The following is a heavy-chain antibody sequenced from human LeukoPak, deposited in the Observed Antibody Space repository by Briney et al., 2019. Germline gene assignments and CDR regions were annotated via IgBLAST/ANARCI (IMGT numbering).Heavy chain of an antibody. CDR1: GDSISSTSYY. Sequence: SETLSLTCTVSGDSISSTSYYWGWIRQPPGKGLEWIGNIFYRGSTYYNPSLKSRVTISVDTSKNQFSLKLSSVTAADTAVYYCATLYSSGWYFDYWGQGTLVTASS. V-gene: IGHV4-39*07. J-gene: IGHJ4*02. D-gene: IGHD6-19*01. CDR2: IFYRGST. CDR3: ATLYSSGWYFDY.